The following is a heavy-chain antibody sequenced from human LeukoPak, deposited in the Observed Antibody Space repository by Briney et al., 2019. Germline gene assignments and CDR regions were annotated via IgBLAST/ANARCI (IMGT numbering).Heavy chain of an antibody. D-gene: IGHD2-2*01. CDR2: INPNSGGT. V-gene: IGHV1-2*04. J-gene: IGHJ6*04. CDR3: ARGVGCSSTSCYEVYYYGMDV. Sequence: ASVKVSCKASGYTFTGYYMHWVRQAPGQGLEWMGWINPNSGGTNYAQKFQGWVTMTRDTSIGTAYMELSRLRSDDTAVYYCARGVGCSSTSCYEVYYYGMDVWGKGTTVTVSS. CDR1: GYTFTGYY.